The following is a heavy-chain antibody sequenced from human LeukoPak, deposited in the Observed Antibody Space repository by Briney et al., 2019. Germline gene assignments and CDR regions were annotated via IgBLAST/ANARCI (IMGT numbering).Heavy chain of an antibody. V-gene: IGHV3-66*01. CDR3: VIDGVGEFGY. CDR2: IYSTDST. D-gene: IGHD1-26*01. Sequence: GGSLSLSCAASGFTVSTNYMSWVRQVPGKGLEWVSMIYSTDSTYYADSVKGRFSISRDSSKNTVYLQMNSLRAEDTAVYYCVIDGVGEFGYWGQGTLVTVSS. J-gene: IGHJ4*02. CDR1: GFTVSTNY.